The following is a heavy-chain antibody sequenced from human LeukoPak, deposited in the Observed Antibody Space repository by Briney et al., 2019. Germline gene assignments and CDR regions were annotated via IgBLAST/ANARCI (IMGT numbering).Heavy chain of an antibody. D-gene: IGHD2-2*01. Sequence: GGSLRLSCAASGFTFSSYWMSWVRQAPGKGLEWVANIKQDGGEKYYVDSVKGRFTISRDNAKNSLYLQMNSLRAEDTAVYYCASLGYCSSTSCSPDWFDPWGQGTLVTVSS. CDR2: IKQDGGEK. CDR1: GFTFSSYW. CDR3: ASLGYCSSTSCSPDWFDP. V-gene: IGHV3-7*01. J-gene: IGHJ5*02.